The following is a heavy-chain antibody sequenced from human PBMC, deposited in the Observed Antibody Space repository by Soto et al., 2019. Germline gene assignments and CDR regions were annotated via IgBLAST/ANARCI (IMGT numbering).Heavy chain of an antibody. Sequence: EVHLLESGGGSVQPGGSLRLSCEASGFSFSNYAMSWVRQTPGKGLEWVSGISATGYATFYAESVKGRFTISRDNSKNTLYVQMNDLRGDDTATYYCAKDRLDRAPAGWVDCWGQGALVTVSS. D-gene: IGHD6-13*01. V-gene: IGHV3-23*01. J-gene: IGHJ5*01. CDR1: GFSFSNYA. CDR2: ISATGYAT. CDR3: AKDRLDRAPAGWVDC.